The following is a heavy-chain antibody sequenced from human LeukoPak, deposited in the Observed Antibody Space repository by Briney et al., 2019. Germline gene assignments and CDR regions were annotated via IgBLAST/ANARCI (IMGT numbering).Heavy chain of an antibody. J-gene: IGHJ4*02. V-gene: IGHV4-30-4*08. Sequence: SETLSLTCTVSGGSISSGDYYWSWIRQPPGKGLEWIGYIYYSGSTYYNPSLKSRVTISVDTSKNQFSLKLSSVTAADTAVYYCARHRGGRQLVFDYWGQGTLVTVSS. CDR2: IYYSGST. CDR3: ARHRGGRQLVFDY. CDR1: GGSISSGDYY. D-gene: IGHD6-6*01.